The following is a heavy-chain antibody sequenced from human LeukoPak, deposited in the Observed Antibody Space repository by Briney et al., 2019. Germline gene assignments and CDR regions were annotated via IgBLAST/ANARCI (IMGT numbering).Heavy chain of an antibody. V-gene: IGHV1-18*01. CDR3: ASNPVDYDILTGYSWVSWFDP. CDR2: ISAYNGNT. CDR1: GYTFTSYG. D-gene: IGHD3-9*01. J-gene: IGHJ5*02. Sequence: ASVKVSCKASGYTFTSYGISWVRQAPGQGLEWMGWISAYNGNTNYAQKLQGRVTMTTDTSTSTAYMELRSLRSDDTAVYYCASNPVDYDILTGYSWVSWFDPWGQGTLVTVSS.